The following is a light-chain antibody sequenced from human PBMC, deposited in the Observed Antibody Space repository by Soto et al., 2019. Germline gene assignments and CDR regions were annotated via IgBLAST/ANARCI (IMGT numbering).Light chain of an antibody. V-gene: IGKV1-5*03. CDR3: QQYYSYRT. Sequence: DIQMTQSPSSLSASVGDRVTITCRASQSISSWLAWYQQKPGKAPKLLIYKASSLQSGVPSRFSGSGSGTEFTLTISSLQPDDFATYSCQQYYSYRTFGQGTKVDIK. J-gene: IGKJ1*01. CDR2: KAS. CDR1: QSISSW.